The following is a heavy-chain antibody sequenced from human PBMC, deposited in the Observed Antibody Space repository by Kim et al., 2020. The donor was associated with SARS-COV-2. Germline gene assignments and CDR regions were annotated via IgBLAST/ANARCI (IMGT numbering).Heavy chain of an antibody. J-gene: IGHJ4*02. Sequence: EYAVSVKSRITINPDTSKNPFYLQLNSVTPEDTAVYYCTRAGGGNFPFDYWGQGTLVTVSS. CDR3: TRAGGGNFPFDY. D-gene: IGHD2-21*02. V-gene: IGHV6-1*01.